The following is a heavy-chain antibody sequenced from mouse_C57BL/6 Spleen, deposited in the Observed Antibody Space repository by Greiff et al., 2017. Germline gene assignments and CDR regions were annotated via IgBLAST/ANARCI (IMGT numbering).Heavy chain of an antibody. CDR2: IDPSDSYT. J-gene: IGHJ3*01. V-gene: IGHV1-59*01. Sequence: VQLQQPGAELVRPGTSVKLSCKASGYTFTSYWMHWVKQRPGQGLEWIGVIDPSDSYTNYNQKFKGKATLTVDTSSSTAYMQLSSLTSEDSAVYYCARENSDFWFAYWGQGTLVTVSA. CDR1: GYTFTSYW. CDR3: ARENSDFWFAY. D-gene: IGHD2-12*01.